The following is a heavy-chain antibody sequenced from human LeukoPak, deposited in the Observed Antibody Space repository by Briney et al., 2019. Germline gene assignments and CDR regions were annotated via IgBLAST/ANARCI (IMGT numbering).Heavy chain of an antibody. Sequence: GGSLRLSCAASGFTFSSYSMNWVRQAPGKGLEWVSSISSSSSYIYYADSVKGRFTISRDNAKNSLYLQMNSLRAEDTAVYYCARARFSEWLFCDYWGQGTLVTVSS. CDR1: GFTFSSYS. CDR2: ISSSSSYI. D-gene: IGHD3-3*01. V-gene: IGHV3-21*01. J-gene: IGHJ4*02. CDR3: ARARFSEWLFCDY.